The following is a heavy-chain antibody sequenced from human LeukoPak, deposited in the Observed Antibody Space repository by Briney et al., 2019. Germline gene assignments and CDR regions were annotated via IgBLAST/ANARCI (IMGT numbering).Heavy chain of an antibody. J-gene: IGHJ4*02. CDR2: ISGNGGTT. D-gene: IGHD5-18*01. CDR1: GFTFRNHV. Sequence: GGSLRLSCAASGFTFRNHVMSWVRQAPGKGLQWVSGISGNGGTTYYADSVKSRFSISRDNSKNTLYLQMNSLRAEDTAVYYCAKALSARPVTYVDYWGQGTLVTVSS. CDR3: AKALSARPVTYVDY. V-gene: IGHV3-23*01.